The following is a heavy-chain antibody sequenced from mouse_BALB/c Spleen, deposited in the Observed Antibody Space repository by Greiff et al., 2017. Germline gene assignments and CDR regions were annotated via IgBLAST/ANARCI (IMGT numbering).Heavy chain of an antibody. Sequence: EVKVVESGGGLVQPGGSRKLSCAASGFTFSSFGMHWVRQAPEKGLEWVAYISSGSSTIYYADTVKGRFTISRDNPKNTLFLQMTSLRSEDTAMYYCARDYGSSYLAWFAYWGQGTLVTVSA. CDR1: GFTFSSFG. CDR3: ARDYGSSYLAWFAY. J-gene: IGHJ3*01. V-gene: IGHV5-17*02. D-gene: IGHD1-1*01. CDR2: ISSGSSTI.